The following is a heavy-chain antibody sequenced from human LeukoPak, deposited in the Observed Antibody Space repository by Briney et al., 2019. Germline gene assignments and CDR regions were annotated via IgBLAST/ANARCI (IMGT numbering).Heavy chain of an antibody. D-gene: IGHD4-23*01. Sequence: SVKVSCKASGGTFSSYAISWVRQAPGQGLEWMGGIIPIFGTTIYAQKFQGRVTMTEDTSTDTAYMELSSLRSEDTAVYYCATLPPPDYYYYMDVWGKGTTVTVSS. J-gene: IGHJ6*03. V-gene: IGHV1-69*06. CDR2: IIPIFGTT. CDR1: GGTFSSYA. CDR3: ATLPPPDYYYYMDV.